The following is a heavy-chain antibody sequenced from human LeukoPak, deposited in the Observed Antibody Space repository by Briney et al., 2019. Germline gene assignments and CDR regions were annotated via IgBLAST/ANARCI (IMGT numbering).Heavy chain of an antibody. CDR3: TTGDFRG. V-gene: IGHV3-30*03. J-gene: IGHJ4*02. Sequence: GGSLRLSCAASGFTFSSYGMHWVRQAPGKGLEWVAVISYDGSNKYYADSVKGRFTISRDNSKNTLYLQTYSLRTDDTAVYYCTTGDFRGWGQGTLVSVSS. D-gene: IGHD3-10*01. CDR2: ISYDGSNK. CDR1: GFTFSSYG.